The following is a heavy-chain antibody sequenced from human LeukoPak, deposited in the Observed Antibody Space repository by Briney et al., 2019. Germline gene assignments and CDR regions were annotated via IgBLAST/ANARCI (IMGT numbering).Heavy chain of an antibody. CDR2: IRYDGSKK. CDR3: AKDLRAGCLEYFDY. CDR1: GFTFSSYG. D-gene: IGHD6-19*01. J-gene: IGHJ4*02. V-gene: IGHV3-30*02. Sequence: GGSLRLSCAASGFTFSSYGMHWVRQAPGMGLEWVTFIRYDGSKKYYADSVKGRFTTSRDNSKNTLYLQMNSLRAEDTAVYYCAKDLRAGCLEYFDYWGQGTLVTVSS.